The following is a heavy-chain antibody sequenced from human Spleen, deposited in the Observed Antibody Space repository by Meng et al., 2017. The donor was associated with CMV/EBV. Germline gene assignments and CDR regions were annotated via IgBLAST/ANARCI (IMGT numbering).Heavy chain of an antibody. J-gene: IGHJ6*02. CDR2: ISSSSSTI. CDR3: ARGKDFYYYGMDV. D-gene: IGHD3-3*01. Sequence: GESLKISCAASGFTFSSYSMNWVRQAPGKGLEWVSYISSSSSTIYYADSVKGRFTISRDNAKNSLYLQMNSLRAEDTAVYYCARGKDFYYYGMDVWGQGTTVTVSS. CDR1: GFTFSSYS. V-gene: IGHV3-48*04.